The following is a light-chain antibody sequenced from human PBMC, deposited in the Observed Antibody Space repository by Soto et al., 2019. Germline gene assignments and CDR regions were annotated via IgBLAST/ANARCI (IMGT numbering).Light chain of an antibody. CDR3: QHYNNWPWT. Sequence: ETVMTQSPGTLSVSPGESATLSCRASQRVGSDLAWYQQKPGQAPRLLIYHTSTRATGIPARFSGSGSGTEFTLTISSLQSEDSAVYYCQHYNNWPWTVGQGTKVDIK. CDR1: QRVGSD. CDR2: HTS. J-gene: IGKJ1*01. V-gene: IGKV3-15*01.